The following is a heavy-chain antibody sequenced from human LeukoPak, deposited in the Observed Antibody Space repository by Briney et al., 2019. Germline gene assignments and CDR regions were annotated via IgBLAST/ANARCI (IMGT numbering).Heavy chain of an antibody. CDR1: GGTFSSYA. V-gene: IGHV1-69*05. CDR3: TQGGYNWNGSFDP. J-gene: IGHJ5*02. D-gene: IGHD1-1*01. CDR2: IIPIFGTA. Sequence: SVKVSCKASGGTFSSYAISWVRQAPGQGLEWMGGIIPIFGTANYAQKFQGRVTITTDESTSTAYMELSSLRSEDTAVYCCTQGGYNWNGSFDPWGQGTLVTVSS.